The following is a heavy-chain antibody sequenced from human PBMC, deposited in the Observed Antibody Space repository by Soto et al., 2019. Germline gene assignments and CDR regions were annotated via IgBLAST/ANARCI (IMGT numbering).Heavy chain of an antibody. J-gene: IGHJ4*02. CDR2: VDGDGSSI. Sequence: VQLVESGGGLVQPGGSLRLSCAASGFTFSGYWMHWVRQAPGKGLEWVSRVDGDGSSITYADSVKGRFTISRDNAKTTLYLQMNSLRAEDTAVYYCVRWSEFWGQGTLVTVSS. V-gene: IGHV3-74*01. CDR3: VRWSEF. CDR1: GFTFSGYW. D-gene: IGHD2-15*01.